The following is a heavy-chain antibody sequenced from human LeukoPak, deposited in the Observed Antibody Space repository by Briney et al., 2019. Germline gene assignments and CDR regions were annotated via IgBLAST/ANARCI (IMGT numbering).Heavy chain of an antibody. D-gene: IGHD3-22*01. Sequence: GGSQSLPYAASGFPFRTQWMIWGRQAPGKALEGGANIKEDGCEKYYVEYVKGRFTISRDNAKSSLYLQMNSLRGEDTAVYFCVREGAYYSDSSGWPKYWGQGALGTVSS. CDR1: GFPFRTQW. J-gene: IGHJ4*02. CDR3: VREGAYYSDSSGWPKY. CDR2: IKEDGCEK. V-gene: IGHV3-7*01.